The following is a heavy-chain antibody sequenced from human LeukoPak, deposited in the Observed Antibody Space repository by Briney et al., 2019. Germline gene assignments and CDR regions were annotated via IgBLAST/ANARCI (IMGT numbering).Heavy chain of an antibody. V-gene: IGHV1-18*01. D-gene: IGHD3-22*01. CDR2: ISAYNGNT. CDR3: ARVGNYYDSSGLAFDI. CDR1: GYTFTSYG. J-gene: IGHJ3*02. Sequence: ASVKVSCKASGYTFTSYGISWVRQAPGQGLEWTGWISAYNGNTNYAQKLQGRVTMTTDTSTSTAYMELRSLRSDDTAVYYCARVGNYYDSSGLAFDIWGQGTMVTVSS.